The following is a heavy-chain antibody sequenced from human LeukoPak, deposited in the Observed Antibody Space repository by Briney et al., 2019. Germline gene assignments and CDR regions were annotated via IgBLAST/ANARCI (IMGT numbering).Heavy chain of an antibody. CDR1: GGSFSGYY. J-gene: IGHJ6*03. CDR2: MNDSGST. Sequence: SETLSLTCAVYGGSFSGYYWSWIRQPPGKGLEWIGEMNDSGSTNYNPSLKSRVTISVDTSKNQFSLKLSSVTAADTAVYYCARDCSSTSCHYYYYMDVWGKGTTVTVSS. D-gene: IGHD2-2*01. V-gene: IGHV4-34*01. CDR3: ARDCSSTSCHYYYYMDV.